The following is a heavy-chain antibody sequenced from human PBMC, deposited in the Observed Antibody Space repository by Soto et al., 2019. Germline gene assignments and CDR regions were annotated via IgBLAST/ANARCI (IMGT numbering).Heavy chain of an antibody. D-gene: IGHD6-13*01. V-gene: IGHV1-8*01. J-gene: IGHJ6*02. CDR1: GYTFSNYD. Sequence: ASVKVSCKPSGYTFSNYDINWVRQATGQGLEWMGWMSPSNGNTAYAQKFQGRVTMTRNTSITTAYMELSRLRSDDTAVYYCARGVIAAPGTYYYYYGMDVWGQGTTVTVSS. CDR3: ARGVIAAPGTYYYYYGMDV. CDR2: MSPSNGNT.